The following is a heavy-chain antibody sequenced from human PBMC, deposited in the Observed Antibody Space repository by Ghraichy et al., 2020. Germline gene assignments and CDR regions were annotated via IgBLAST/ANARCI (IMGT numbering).Heavy chain of an antibody. CDR2: ITSSSRTI. CDR3: ARGYTVVRFYYYDGMDL. CDR1: GFTFTSHS. Sequence: GESLNNSCVGSGFTFTSHSMNWVRQSPGKGLEWVAYITSSSRTIFYADSVKGRFTISRDNAQNSLYLQMNSLRDEDTAVYYCARGYTVVRFYYYDGMDLWGQGTTVTVSS. D-gene: IGHD4-23*01. V-gene: IGHV3-48*02. J-gene: IGHJ6*02.